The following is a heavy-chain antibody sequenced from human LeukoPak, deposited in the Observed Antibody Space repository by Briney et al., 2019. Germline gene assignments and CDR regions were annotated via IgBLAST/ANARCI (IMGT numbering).Heavy chain of an antibody. V-gene: IGHV3-73*01. CDR1: GFTFNYAW. Sequence: GGSLRPSCAASGFTFNYAWMSWVRQASGKGLEWVGRIRSEANNYAPAYATSVKGRFTISRDDSKNTAYLQMNSRKTEDTAVYYCIRGAASGSYYGFDVWGQGATATVSS. CDR2: IRSEANNYAP. J-gene: IGHJ6*02. CDR3: IRGAASGSYYGFDV. D-gene: IGHD1-26*01.